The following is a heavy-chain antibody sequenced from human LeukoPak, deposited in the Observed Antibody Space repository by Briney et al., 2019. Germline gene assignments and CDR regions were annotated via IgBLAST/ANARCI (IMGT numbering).Heavy chain of an antibody. Sequence: GGSLRLSCAASGFTFSSYSMNWGRQAPGKGLEWVSYISSSSSTIYYTDSVKGRFTISRDNAKNSLYLQMNSLRDEDTAVYYCAREYHYYDSSGYYFWGQGTLVTVSS. CDR2: ISSSSSTI. D-gene: IGHD3-22*01. V-gene: IGHV3-48*02. CDR1: GFTFSSYS. CDR3: AREYHYYDSSGYYF. J-gene: IGHJ4*02.